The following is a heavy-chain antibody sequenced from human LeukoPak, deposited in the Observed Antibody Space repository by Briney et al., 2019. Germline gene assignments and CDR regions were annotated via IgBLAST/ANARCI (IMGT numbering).Heavy chain of an antibody. CDR3: ARTLAAGWFDP. Sequence: SATLSLTCAVSGGSISSGGYSWSWIRQPPGKGLEWIGYIYHSGSTYYNPSLKSRVTISVDRSKNQFSLKLSSVTAADTAVYYCARTLAAGWFDPWGQGTLVTVSS. CDR1: GGSISSGGYS. J-gene: IGHJ5*02. D-gene: IGHD6-19*01. CDR2: IYHSGST. V-gene: IGHV4-30-2*01.